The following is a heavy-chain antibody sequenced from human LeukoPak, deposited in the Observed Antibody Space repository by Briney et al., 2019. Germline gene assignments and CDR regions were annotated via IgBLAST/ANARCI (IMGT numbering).Heavy chain of an antibody. Sequence: SEILSLTCTVSGGSISSYYWSWIRQPPGKGLEWIGYIYYSGSTNYNPSLKSRVTISVDTSKNQFSLKLSSVTAADTAVYYCARGYDYGGKVRLYYFDYWGQGTLVTVSS. D-gene: IGHD4-23*01. CDR1: GGSISSYY. V-gene: IGHV4-59*01. CDR3: ARGYDYGGKVRLYYFDY. CDR2: IYYSGST. J-gene: IGHJ4*02.